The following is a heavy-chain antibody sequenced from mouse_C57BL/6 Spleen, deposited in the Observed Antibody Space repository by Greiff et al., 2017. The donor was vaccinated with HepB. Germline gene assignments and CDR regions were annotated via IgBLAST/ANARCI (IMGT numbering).Heavy chain of an antibody. D-gene: IGHD2-3*01. V-gene: IGHV1-26*01. Sequence: EVQLQQSGPELVKPGASVKISCKASGYTFTDYYMNWVKQSHGKSLEWIGDINPNNGGTSYNQKFKGKATLTVDKSSSTAYMELRSLTSEDSAVYYCASYDGYSGYYAMDYWGQGTSVTVSS. J-gene: IGHJ4*01. CDR2: INPNNGGT. CDR3: ASYDGYSGYYAMDY. CDR1: GYTFTDYY.